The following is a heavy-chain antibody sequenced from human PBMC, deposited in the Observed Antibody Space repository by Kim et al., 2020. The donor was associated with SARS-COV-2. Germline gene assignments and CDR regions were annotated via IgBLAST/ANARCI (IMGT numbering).Heavy chain of an antibody. Sequence: GGSLRLSCAASGFTFSGSAMHWVRQASGKGLEWVGRIRSKANSYATAYAASVKGRFTISRDDSKNTAYLQMNSLKTEDTAVYYCTVDTAMVGGRDYWGQGTLVTVSS. CDR2: IRSKANSYAT. V-gene: IGHV3-73*01. CDR1: GFTFSGSA. CDR3: TVDTAMVGGRDY. J-gene: IGHJ4*02. D-gene: IGHD5-18*01.